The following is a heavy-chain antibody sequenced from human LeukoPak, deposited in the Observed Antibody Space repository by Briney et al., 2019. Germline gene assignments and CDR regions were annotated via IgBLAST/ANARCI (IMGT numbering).Heavy chain of an antibody. V-gene: IGHV3-7*03. CDR2: IKPDESEK. CDR3: TRWNMLDI. CDR1: GFAFSSCL. D-gene: IGHD2/OR15-2a*01. J-gene: IGHJ3*02. Sequence: GGSLRLSCAASGFAFSSCLMTWVRQAPGKGLEWVANIKPDESEKYYVDSVKGRFTISRDNAKNSVYLQMNSLRVEDTAVYYCTRWNMLDIWGQGTMVTVSS.